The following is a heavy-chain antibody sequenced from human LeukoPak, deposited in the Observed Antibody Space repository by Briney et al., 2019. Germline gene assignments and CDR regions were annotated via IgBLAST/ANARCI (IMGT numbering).Heavy chain of an antibody. D-gene: IGHD6-19*01. J-gene: IGHJ4*02. Sequence: SETLSLTCTVSGGSISSYYWSWIRQPPGKGLEWIGYIYYSGSTNYNPSLKSRVTISVDTSKNQFSLKLSSVTAADTAVYYCARVSNIAVAGHFDYWGQGTLVTVSS. V-gene: IGHV4-59*01. CDR2: IYYSGST. CDR3: ARVSNIAVAGHFDY. CDR1: GGSISSYY.